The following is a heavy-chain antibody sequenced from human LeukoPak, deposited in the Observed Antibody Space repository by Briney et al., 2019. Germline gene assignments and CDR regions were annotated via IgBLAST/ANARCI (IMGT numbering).Heavy chain of an antibody. Sequence: SETLSLTCTLSGGSISSYYWSWIRQPPGKGLEWVGYIYTSGSTNYNPSLKRRVTISVDTSKNQFSLKLSSVTAADTAVYYCASHSSSSSLFDYWGQGTVVTVTS. CDR2: IYTSGST. V-gene: IGHV4-4*09. J-gene: IGHJ4*02. CDR3: ASHSSSSSLFDY. CDR1: GGSISSYY. D-gene: IGHD6-6*01.